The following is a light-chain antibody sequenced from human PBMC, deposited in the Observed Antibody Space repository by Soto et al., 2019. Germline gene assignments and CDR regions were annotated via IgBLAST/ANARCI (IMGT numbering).Light chain of an antibody. J-gene: IGKJ3*01. CDR1: QSVSSSY. V-gene: IGKV3-20*01. CDR2: AAS. CDR3: QQYGYSLFS. Sequence: EIVLTQSPGTLSLSPGERTTLSCRASQSVSSSYLAWYQQKPGQAPRLLIYAASNRATGIPDRVSGSRSGTDFTLTTSRLEPEDFAVYYGQQYGYSLFSFGPGTKVDIK.